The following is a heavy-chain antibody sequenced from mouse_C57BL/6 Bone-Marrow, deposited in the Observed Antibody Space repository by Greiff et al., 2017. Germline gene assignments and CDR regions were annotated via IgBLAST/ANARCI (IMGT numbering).Heavy chain of an antibody. Sequence: QVQLQQSGAELVKPGASVKLSCKASGYTFTSYWMPWVQQRPGQCLEWIGELDPSDSYTNYNQKFKGKATLTVDTSSSTAYMQLSSLTAEDSAVYYCAREYDYDSAWFAYWGQGTLVTVSA. V-gene: IGHV1-50*01. CDR2: LDPSDSYT. CDR3: AREYDYDSAWFAY. D-gene: IGHD2-4*01. J-gene: IGHJ3*01. CDR1: GYTFTSYW.